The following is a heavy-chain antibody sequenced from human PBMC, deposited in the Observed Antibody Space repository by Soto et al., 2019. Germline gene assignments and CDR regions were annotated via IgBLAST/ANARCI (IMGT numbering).Heavy chain of an antibody. D-gene: IGHD2-15*01. Sequence: GESLKISCKGSGYSFTSYWISWVRQMPGKGLEWMGRIDPSDSYTNYSPSFQGHVTISADKSISTAYLQWSSLKASDTAMYYCARRAGYCSGGSCGMDVWGQGTTVTVSS. J-gene: IGHJ6*02. CDR2: IDPSDSYT. CDR3: ARRAGYCSGGSCGMDV. CDR1: GYSFTSYW. V-gene: IGHV5-10-1*01.